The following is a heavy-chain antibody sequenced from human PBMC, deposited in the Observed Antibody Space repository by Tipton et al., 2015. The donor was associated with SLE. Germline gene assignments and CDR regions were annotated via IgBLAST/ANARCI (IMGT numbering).Heavy chain of an antibody. D-gene: IGHD7-27*01. V-gene: IGHV3-48*03. Sequence: SLRLSCAASGFTFSSYEMNWVRQAPGKGLEWVSYISSSGSTIYYADSVKGRLTISRDNAKNSLYLQMNSLRAEDTAVYYCARDRPGWGSFFDCWGQGTLVTVSS. CDR3: ARDRPGWGSFFDC. J-gene: IGHJ4*02. CDR2: ISSSGSTI. CDR1: GFTFSSYE.